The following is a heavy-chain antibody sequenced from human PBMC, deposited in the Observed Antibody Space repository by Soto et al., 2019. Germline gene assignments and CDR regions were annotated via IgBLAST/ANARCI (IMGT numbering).Heavy chain of an antibody. CDR1: GFIFSNYA. CDR3: AKNSPPIIAAAGPNWFDP. CDR2: ISGSGGTT. V-gene: IGHV3-23*01. Sequence: PGGSLRLSCAASGFIFSNYAMTWVRQTPGKGLERVSTISGSGGTTYYTDSVKGRFTISRDNSKNTLYLQMNSLRAEDTAVYYCAKNSPPIIAAAGPNWFDPWGQGTLVTVSS. D-gene: IGHD6-13*01. J-gene: IGHJ5*02.